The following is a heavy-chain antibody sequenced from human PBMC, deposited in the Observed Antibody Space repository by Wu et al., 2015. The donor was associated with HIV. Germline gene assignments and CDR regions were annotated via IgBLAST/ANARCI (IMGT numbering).Heavy chain of an antibody. D-gene: IGHD3-22*01. CDR1: GGTFSSYA. J-gene: IGHJ6*01. V-gene: IGHV1-69*05. CDR2: IIPIFGTA. Sequence: QVQLVQSGAEVKKPGSSVKVSCKASGGTFSSYAISWVRQAPGRGLEWMGGIIPIFGTANYAQKFQGRVTITTDESTSTAYMELSSLRSEDTAVYYCATGPSYYYDSSGSRMDVWGPRGPRVTVSS. CDR3: ATGPSYYYDSSGSRMDV.